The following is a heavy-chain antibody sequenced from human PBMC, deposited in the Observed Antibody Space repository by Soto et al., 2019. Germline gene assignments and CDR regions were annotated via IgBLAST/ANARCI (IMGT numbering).Heavy chain of an antibody. V-gene: IGHV4-31*02. Sequence: PSETLSLTCTVSGGSISSGGYYWSWIRQHPGKGLEWIGYIYYSGSTYYNPSLKSRVTISVDTSKNQFSLKLSSVTAADTAVYYCARGHGYCSGGSCYIYYYGMDVSGQATTVTVSS. CDR3: ARGHGYCSGGSCYIYYYGMDV. CDR1: GGSISSGGYY. D-gene: IGHD2-15*01. J-gene: IGHJ6*02. CDR2: IYYSGST.